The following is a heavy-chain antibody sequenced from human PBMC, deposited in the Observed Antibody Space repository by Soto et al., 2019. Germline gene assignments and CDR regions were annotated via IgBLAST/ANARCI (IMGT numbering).Heavy chain of an antibody. V-gene: IGHV1-69*13. Sequence: SVKVSCKASGGTFSSYAISWVRQAPGQGLEWRGGIIPIFGTANYAQKFQGRVTITADESTSTAYMELSSLRSEDTAVYYCAIDSPSPYSSQNYYFDYWGQGTLVTVSS. CDR2: IIPIFGTA. CDR1: GGTFSSYA. D-gene: IGHD6-13*01. CDR3: AIDSPSPYSSQNYYFDY. J-gene: IGHJ4*02.